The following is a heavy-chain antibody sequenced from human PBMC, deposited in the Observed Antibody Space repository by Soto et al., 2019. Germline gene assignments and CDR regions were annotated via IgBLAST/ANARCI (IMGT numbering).Heavy chain of an antibody. Sequence: SEPLSLTCTVSGGSISRGGYYWSRTRQHTGKGLEWIGYIYYSGSTYYNPSLKSRVTISVDTSKNQFSLKLSSVTAADTAVYYCSREDLTPTKRAFDIWGQGTMITVSS. CDR3: SREDLTPTKRAFDI. CDR2: IYYSGST. V-gene: IGHV4-31*03. CDR1: GGSISRGGYY. J-gene: IGHJ3*02. D-gene: IGHD2-15*01.